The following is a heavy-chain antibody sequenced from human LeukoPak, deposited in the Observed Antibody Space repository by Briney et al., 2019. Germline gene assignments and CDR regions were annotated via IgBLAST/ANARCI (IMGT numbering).Heavy chain of an antibody. Sequence: SETLSLTCTVSGGSISSYYWSWIRQPAGKGLEWIGRIYTSGSTNYNPSLKSRVTISVDTSKNQFSLKLSSVTAADTAVYYCAREVPAGKAGGFDPWGQGTLVTVSS. CDR1: GGSISSYY. V-gene: IGHV4-4*07. D-gene: IGHD2-2*01. J-gene: IGHJ5*02. CDR2: IYTSGST. CDR3: AREVPAGKAGGFDP.